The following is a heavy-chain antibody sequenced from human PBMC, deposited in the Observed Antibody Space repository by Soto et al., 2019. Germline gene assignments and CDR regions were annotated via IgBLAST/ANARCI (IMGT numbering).Heavy chain of an antibody. J-gene: IGHJ6*02. V-gene: IGHV4-59*08. CDR1: GGSISSYY. CDR3: ARRYHYYYGMDV. Sequence: PSETLSLTCTVSGGSISSYYWSWIRQPPGKGLEWIGHIHDSGSTNYNPSLKSRVTISVDTSKNQFSLKLSSVTAADTAVYYCARRYHYYYGMDVWGQGTTVTVSS. CDR2: IHDSGST.